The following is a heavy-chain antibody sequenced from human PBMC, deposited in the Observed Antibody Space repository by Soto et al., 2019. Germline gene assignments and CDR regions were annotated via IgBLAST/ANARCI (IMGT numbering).Heavy chain of an antibody. CDR2: IYYRGNT. Sequence: SASLSPICPIICFSIFCIISYCVLIGQSPGKGLEWIGSIYYRGNTYYNPSLKSRVTISVDTSKNQFSLKLSSVTAADTAVYYCARGDYYDSSGPFSDAFDIWGQGTMVS. J-gene: IGHJ3*02. CDR1: CFSIFCIISY. CDR3: ARGDYYDSSGPFSDAFDI. D-gene: IGHD3-22*01. V-gene: IGHV4-39*01.